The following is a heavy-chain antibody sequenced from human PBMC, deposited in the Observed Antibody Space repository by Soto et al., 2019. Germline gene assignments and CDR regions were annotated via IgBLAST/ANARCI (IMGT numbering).Heavy chain of an antibody. V-gene: IGHV3-74*01. CDR1: GFTW. J-gene: IGHJ4*02. CDR3: ASETGRGSGSYYFDY. Sequence: GGSLRLSCAASGFTWMHWVRQAPGKGLVWVSRINPDGTNADYADSVRGRFIISRDNAKNTLFLQMNSLRAEDTAVYYCASETGRGSGSYYFDYWGQGSRVTVSS. CDR2: INPDGTNA. D-gene: IGHD3-16*01.